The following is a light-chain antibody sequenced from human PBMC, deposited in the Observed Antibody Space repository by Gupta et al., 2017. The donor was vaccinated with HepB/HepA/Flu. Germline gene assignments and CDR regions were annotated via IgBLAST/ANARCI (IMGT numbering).Light chain of an antibody. Sequence: QSALTQPASVSGSPGQSITISCTGTSSDVSWYQQHPGKAPKLMLYAVSNRPARVSYRFSGSKSGATASLTISGLQAEDEADYYCSSFTSTSSLAVFGGGTKVTVL. V-gene: IGLV2-14*01. CDR2: AVS. J-gene: IGLJ2*01. CDR3: SSFTSTSSLAV. CDR1: SSDV.